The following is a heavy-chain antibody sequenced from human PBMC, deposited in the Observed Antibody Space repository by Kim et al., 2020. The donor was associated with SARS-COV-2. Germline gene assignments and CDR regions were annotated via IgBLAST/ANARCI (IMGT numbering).Heavy chain of an antibody. Sequence: GGSLRLSCAASGFTFSSYGMHWVRQAPGKGLEWVAVIWYDGSNKYYADSVKGRFTISRDNSKNTLYLQMNSLRAEDTAVYYCAREADFTPICSGGSCYGMDVWGQGTTVTVSS. J-gene: IGHJ6*02. V-gene: IGHV3-33*08. CDR2: IWYDGSNK. CDR1: GFTFSSYG. CDR3: AREADFTPICSGGSCYGMDV. D-gene: IGHD2-15*01.